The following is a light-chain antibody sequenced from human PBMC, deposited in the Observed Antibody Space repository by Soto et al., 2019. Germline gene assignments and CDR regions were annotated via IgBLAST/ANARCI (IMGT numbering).Light chain of an antibody. CDR1: GANIGTYE. CDR3: ISYAGTAYV. CDR2: HNF. Sequence: QSVLTQPPSVSGAPGQSVTLSCTGSGANIGTYEVHWYQQVPGIAPRLLIQHNFNRPSGVPDRFSGSKSGTSASLTVSGLQAEDEADYYCISYAGTAYVFGTGTKLTVL. J-gene: IGLJ1*01. V-gene: IGLV1-40*01.